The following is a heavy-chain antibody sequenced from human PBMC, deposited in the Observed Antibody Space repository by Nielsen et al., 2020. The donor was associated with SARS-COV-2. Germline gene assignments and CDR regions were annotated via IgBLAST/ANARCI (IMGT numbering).Heavy chain of an antibody. V-gene: IGHV3-7*01. J-gene: IGHJ4*02. CDR2: IKEDGSEK. D-gene: IGHD1-1*01. CDR3: ASHGTFDH. CDR1: GFTFSSYW. Sequence: GESLKISCAASGFTFSSYWMSWVRQAPGKGLEWVANIKEDGSEKNYVDSVKGRFTISRDNAKNSLYLQINSLRIEDTALYYCASHGTFDHWGQGALVTVSS.